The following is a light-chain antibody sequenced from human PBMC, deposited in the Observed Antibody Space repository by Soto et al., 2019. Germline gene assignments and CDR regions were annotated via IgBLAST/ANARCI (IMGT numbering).Light chain of an antibody. J-gene: IGKJ3*01. CDR1: QGIRSY. Sequence: DIQLTQSPFFLSASVGDRVTITCRASQGIRSYLAWYQQRPGKAPELLIYGASTLRTGVASRFSGSGSGTEFTLTISILQPQDVATSSYQHLNIYPHLCTFGPGTKVDIK. CDR3: QHLNIYPHLCT. V-gene: IGKV1-9*01. CDR2: GAS.